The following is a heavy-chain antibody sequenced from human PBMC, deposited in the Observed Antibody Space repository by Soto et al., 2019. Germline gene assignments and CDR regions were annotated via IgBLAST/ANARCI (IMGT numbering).Heavy chain of an antibody. J-gene: IGHJ4*02. CDR2: IYWDDDK. CDR3: ARSKYSVSSFDY. Sequence: SGPTLVNPTQTLTLTCTFSGFSLSTDDVGVGWIRQPPGKALDWLAVIYWDDDKRYSPSLKSRLTITKDTSKNQVLLTMTNMDPVDTATYFCARSKYSVSSFDYWGQGALVTVSS. D-gene: IGHD6-6*01. V-gene: IGHV2-5*02. CDR1: GFSLSTDDVG.